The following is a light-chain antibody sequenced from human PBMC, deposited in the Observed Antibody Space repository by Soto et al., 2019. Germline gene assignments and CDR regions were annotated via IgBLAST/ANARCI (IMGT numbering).Light chain of an antibody. CDR1: QRVGIN. CDR3: QQYGSSPPIT. V-gene: IGKV3-20*01. CDR2: SAS. J-gene: IGKJ5*01. Sequence: EIVMTPSPATLSVSPVETATLSCRASQRVGINLAWYQQKPGQAPRLLIYSASTRASGIPDRFSDSGSGTDFTLTISRLEPEDSAVYYCQQYGSSPPITFGQGTRLEIK.